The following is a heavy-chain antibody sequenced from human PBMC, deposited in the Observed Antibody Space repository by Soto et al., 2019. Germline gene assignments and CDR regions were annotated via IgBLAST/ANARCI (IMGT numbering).Heavy chain of an antibody. CDR2: IKEDGSEK. CDR3: ARVYFKYDY. V-gene: IGHV3-7*01. Sequence: GGSLRLSCVASKFTFSNYLMTWVRQAPGKGLEWVANIKEDGSEKYYVDSVKGRFTISRDNAKNSLYLQMNSLRAEDTAVYFCARVYFKYDYWGQGTLVTVSS. D-gene: IGHD3-10*01. CDR1: KFTFSNYL. J-gene: IGHJ4*02.